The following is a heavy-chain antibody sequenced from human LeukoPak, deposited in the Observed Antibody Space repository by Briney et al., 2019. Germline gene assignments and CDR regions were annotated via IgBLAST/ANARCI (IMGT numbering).Heavy chain of an antibody. CDR1: GGSFSGYY. CDR2: INHSGST. V-gene: IGHV4-34*01. CDR3: ARGYGSRSYLNDAFDI. D-gene: IGHD3-10*01. J-gene: IGHJ3*02. Sequence: SETLSLTCAVYGGSFSGYYWSWIRQPPGKGLEWIGEINHSGSTNYNPSLKSRVTISVDTSKNQFSLKLSSVTAADTAVYYCARGYGSRSYLNDAFDIWGQGTMVTVSS.